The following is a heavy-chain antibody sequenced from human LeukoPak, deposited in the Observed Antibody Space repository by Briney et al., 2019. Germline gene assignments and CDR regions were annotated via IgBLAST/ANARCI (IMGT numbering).Heavy chain of an antibody. CDR3: ARGVVVPAAMLCSYGCPYYFDY. CDR1: GGSISSYY. J-gene: IGHJ4*02. D-gene: IGHD2-2*01. V-gene: IGHV4-59*01. Sequence: SETLSLTCTVSGGSISSYYWSWIRQPPGKGLEWIGYIYYSGSTNYNPSLKSRVTISVDTSKNQFSLKLSSVTAADTAVYYCARGVVVPAAMLCSYGCPYYFDYWGQGTLVTVSS. CDR2: IYYSGST.